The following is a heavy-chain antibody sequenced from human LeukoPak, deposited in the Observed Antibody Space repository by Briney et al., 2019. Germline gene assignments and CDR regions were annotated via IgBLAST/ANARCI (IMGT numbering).Heavy chain of an antibody. CDR1: GGSFSGYY. J-gene: IGHJ3*02. V-gene: IGHV4-34*01. CDR3: ARVRYYDNNGNDPFDI. CDR2: INHSGST. Sequence: SETLSLTCAVYGGSFSGYYWSWIRQPPGKGLEWIGEINHSGSTNYNPSLKSRVTISVDTSKNQFSLKLNSVTAADTAVYYCARVRYYDNNGNDPFDIWGRGTVVTVSS. D-gene: IGHD3-22*01.